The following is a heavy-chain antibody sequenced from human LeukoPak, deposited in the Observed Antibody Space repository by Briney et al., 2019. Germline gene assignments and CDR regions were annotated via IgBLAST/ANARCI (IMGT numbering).Heavy chain of an antibody. V-gene: IGHV4-4*02. Sequence: SDTLSLTCAVYGDSISSSNWWSWVRQSPGEGLEWISEIHHSGSTNCNPSLKSRVTISVDKSKNQFSLQLSSGTAADTAVYYCARVGVRGVITSFDYWGQGTLVTVSS. D-gene: IGHD3-10*01. CDR2: IHHSGST. CDR3: ARVGVRGVITSFDY. CDR1: GDSISSSNW. J-gene: IGHJ4*02.